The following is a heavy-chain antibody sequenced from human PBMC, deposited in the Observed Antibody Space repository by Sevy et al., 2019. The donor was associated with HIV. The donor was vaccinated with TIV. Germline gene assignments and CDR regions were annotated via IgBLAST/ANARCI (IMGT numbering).Heavy chain of an antibody. Sequence: SETLSLSCTVSGGSISSYYWIWIRQPPGKGLEWTGYLDYSGSTNYNPSLKGRVSISVDTSKNPISLKMTSVTAADTAVYYCARAGGSTDWGMDVWGQGTTVTVSS. D-gene: IGHD2-2*01. J-gene: IGHJ6*02. V-gene: IGHV4-59*13. CDR3: ARAGGSTDWGMDV. CDR1: GGSISSYY. CDR2: LDYSGST.